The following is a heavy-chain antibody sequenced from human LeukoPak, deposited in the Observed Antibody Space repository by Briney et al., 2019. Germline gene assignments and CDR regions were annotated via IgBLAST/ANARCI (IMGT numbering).Heavy chain of an antibody. CDR3: ARDHGDYVFDY. V-gene: IGHV4-34*01. CDR2: INHSGST. Sequence: SETLSLTCAVYGGSFSGYYWSWIRQPPGKGLEWIGEINHSGSTNYNPSLKSRVTISVDTSKNQFSLKLSSVTAAGTAVYYCARDHGDYVFDYWGQGTLVTVSS. D-gene: IGHD4-17*01. J-gene: IGHJ4*02. CDR1: GGSFSGYY.